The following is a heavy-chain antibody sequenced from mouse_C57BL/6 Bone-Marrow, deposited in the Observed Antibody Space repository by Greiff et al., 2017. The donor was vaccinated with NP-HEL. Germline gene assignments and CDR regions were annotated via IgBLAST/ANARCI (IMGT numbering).Heavy chain of an antibody. J-gene: IGHJ2*01. Sequence: QVQLQQPGAELVMPGASVKLSCKASGYTFTSYWMHWVKQRPGQGLEWIGEIDPSDSYTNYNQKFKGKSTLTVAKSSSTAYMQLSSLTSEDSAVYYCAREGLCLFYYWGQGTTLTVSS. CDR1: GYTFTSYW. CDR2: IDPSDSYT. CDR3: AREGLCLFYY. V-gene: IGHV1-69*01. D-gene: IGHD1-1*02.